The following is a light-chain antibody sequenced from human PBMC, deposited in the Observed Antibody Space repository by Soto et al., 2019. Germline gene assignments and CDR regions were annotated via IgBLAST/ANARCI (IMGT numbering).Light chain of an antibody. J-gene: IGKJ3*01. CDR3: HQYNDWPRFT. V-gene: IGKV3-15*01. CDR2: GAS. CDR1: QSVSTA. Sequence: EIVMTQSPATLSVSPGERATLSCRASQSVSTALAWYQQKPGQAPRRLIYGASTRATGIPARFSGSGSGTEFTLTINSLQSEDLAIYYCHQYNDWPRFTFGPGTKVEIK.